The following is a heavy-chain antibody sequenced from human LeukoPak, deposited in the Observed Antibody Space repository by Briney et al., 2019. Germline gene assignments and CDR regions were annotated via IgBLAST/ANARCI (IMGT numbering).Heavy chain of an antibody. CDR3: ASFAGYGGNSLDF. V-gene: IGHV1-2*06. J-gene: IGHJ4*02. CDR2: INPNSGDT. Sequence: ASVKVSCKASGYTFTGYYMHWVRQPPGQGLEWMGRINPNSGDTNYAQKFQGRVTMTRDTSISTAYMELSRLRSDDTAVYYCASFAGYGGNSLDFWGQGTLVTVSS. CDR1: GYTFTGYY. D-gene: IGHD4-23*01.